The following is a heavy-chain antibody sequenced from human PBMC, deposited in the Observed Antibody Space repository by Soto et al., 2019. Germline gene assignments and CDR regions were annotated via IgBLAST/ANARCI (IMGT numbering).Heavy chain of an antibody. CDR2: ISGSGSTI. D-gene: IGHD4-4*01. Sequence: GGSLRLSCVVSGFTFSSYNMNWVRQAPGKGLEWVTYISGSGSTIYYADAVKGRFTTSRDNVKNSLYLQMNSLRDEDTAVYYCARSKYIDYWGQGTLVTVSS. CDR3: ARSKYIDY. V-gene: IGHV3-48*02. CDR1: GFTFSSYN. J-gene: IGHJ4*02.